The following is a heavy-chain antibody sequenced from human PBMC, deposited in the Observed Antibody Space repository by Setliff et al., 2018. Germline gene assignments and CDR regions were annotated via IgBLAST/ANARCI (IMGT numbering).Heavy chain of an antibody. V-gene: IGHV3-23*01. CDR1: GFTFSNYA. D-gene: IGHD2-2*01. J-gene: IGHJ5*02. CDR2: ISGSGGGH. Sequence: GGSLRLSCAASGFTFSNYAMSWVRQAPGKGLEWVSGISGSGGGHIQYADSVKGRFTVSRDNAMDTLFLQMNGLTTDDTAKYFCAKDRWGYADPWGQGTLVTVSS. CDR3: AKDRWGYADP.